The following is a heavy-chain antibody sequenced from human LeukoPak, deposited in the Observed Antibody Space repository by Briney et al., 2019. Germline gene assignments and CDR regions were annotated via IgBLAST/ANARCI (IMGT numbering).Heavy chain of an antibody. V-gene: IGHV3-30*03. CDR2: ISYDGNNK. Sequence: PGRSLRLSCAASGFNFRHYGMHWVRQAPGKGLEWVAVISYDGNNKYYADSVKGRYTISRDNSKNTLYLQMNSLRPEDTAVYYCARDRGTYDFWSGYYSNYYFDYWGQGTLVTVSS. J-gene: IGHJ4*02. D-gene: IGHD3-3*01. CDR1: GFNFRHYG. CDR3: ARDRGTYDFWSGYYSNYYFDY.